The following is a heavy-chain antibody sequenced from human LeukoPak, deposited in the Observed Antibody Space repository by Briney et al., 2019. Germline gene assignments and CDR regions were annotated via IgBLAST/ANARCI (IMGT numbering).Heavy chain of an antibody. CDR1: GFTFNKYA. J-gene: IGHJ4*02. D-gene: IGHD6-19*01. CDR2: ISGSGGGT. Sequence: GGSLRLSCAASGFTFNKYAMSWVRQAPGKGPEWVSTISGSGGGTYYADSVKGRFTISRDNSKNTLYLQMNSLRAEDTAVYYCAKGYEQWLNCWGQGTLVTVSS. V-gene: IGHV3-23*01. CDR3: AKGYEQWLNC.